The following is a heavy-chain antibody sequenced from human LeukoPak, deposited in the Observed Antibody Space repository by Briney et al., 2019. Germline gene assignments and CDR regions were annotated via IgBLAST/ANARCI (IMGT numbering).Heavy chain of an antibody. Sequence: NPSETLSLTCAVYGGSFSGYYWSWIRQPPGKGLEWLGEINHSGSTNYNPSLKSRFTISVDTSKNQFSLNLSSVTAADTAVYYCARGTRPRYYYESSGYYRYWGQGTLVTVSS. CDR3: ARGTRPRYYYESSGYYRY. D-gene: IGHD3-22*01. J-gene: IGHJ4*02. CDR2: INHSGST. CDR1: GGSFSGYY. V-gene: IGHV4-34*01.